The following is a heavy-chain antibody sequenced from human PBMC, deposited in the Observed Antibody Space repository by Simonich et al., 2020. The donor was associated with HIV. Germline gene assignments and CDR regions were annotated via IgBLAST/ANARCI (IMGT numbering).Heavy chain of an antibody. D-gene: IGHD5-12*01. CDR3: AREVVATTDY. V-gene: IGHV4-38-2*02. Sequence: QVQLQESGPGLVKPSETLSLTCSVSGYSINSGYYWAWIRQPPGKGLEWIGNVYPSGRTYYHPSLKNRVTISVDTSKNQFSLRLTSVTAADTAVYYCAREVVATTDYWGQGTLVTVSS. J-gene: IGHJ4*02. CDR2: VYPSGRT. CDR1: GYSINSGYY.